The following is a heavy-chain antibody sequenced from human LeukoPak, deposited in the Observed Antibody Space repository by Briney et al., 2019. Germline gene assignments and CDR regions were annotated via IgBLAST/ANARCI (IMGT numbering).Heavy chain of an antibody. CDR2: ISYDGSNR. V-gene: IGHV3-30*18. CDR1: GFTFSNYG. Sequence: GRSLTLPRAASGFTFSNYGMHWVRQAPGKGLEWVAVISYDGSNRYYAESVKGRFTISRDNSKNTLYLQMNSLRTEDTAVYYCAKDQGSVVVVVAANDYWGQGTVVTVSS. CDR3: AKDQGSVVVVVAANDY. D-gene: IGHD2-15*01. J-gene: IGHJ4*02.